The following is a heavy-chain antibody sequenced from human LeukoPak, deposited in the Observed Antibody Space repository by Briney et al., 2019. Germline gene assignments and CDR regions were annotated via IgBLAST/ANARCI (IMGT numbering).Heavy chain of an antibody. V-gene: IGHV1-2*02. CDR1: GYTFTGYY. Sequence: GALVKVSCKASGYTFTGYYMHWVRQAPGQGLEWMAWINPNSGGTYYAQNFHDRITMTRDTSISTAYMELSRLRSDDTAIYYCARANALYCSSTSCLFDYWGQGTLVTVSS. D-gene: IGHD2-2*01. J-gene: IGHJ4*02. CDR3: ARANALYCSSTSCLFDY. CDR2: INPNSGGT.